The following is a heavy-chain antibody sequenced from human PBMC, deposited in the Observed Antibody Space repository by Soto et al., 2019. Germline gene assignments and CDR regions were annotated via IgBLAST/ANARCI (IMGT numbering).Heavy chain of an antibody. CDR1: GGSISSYY. CDR2: IYYSGST. D-gene: IGHD6-13*01. V-gene: IGHV4-59*01. J-gene: IGHJ5*02. CDR3: ARWPYSSIPHKRNWFPP. Sequence: SETLSLTCTVSGGSISSYYWSWIRQPPGKGLEWIGYIYYSGSTNYNPSLKSRVTISVDTSKHQFSLKLSSVTAAETAVYYCARWPYSSIPHKRNWFPPWGQGTLVTVS.